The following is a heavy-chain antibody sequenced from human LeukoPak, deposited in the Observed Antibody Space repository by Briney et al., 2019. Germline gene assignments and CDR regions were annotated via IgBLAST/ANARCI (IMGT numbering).Heavy chain of an antibody. CDR2: ISSSSSTI. Sequence: PGGSLRLSCAASGFTFSSYSMNWVRQTPGKGLEWVSYISSSSSTIYYADSVKGRFTISRDNAKNSLYLQMNSLRAEDTAVYYCAKDRMATIWGQGTLVTVSS. V-gene: IGHV3-48*01. J-gene: IGHJ4*02. CDR3: AKDRMATI. D-gene: IGHD5-12*01. CDR1: GFTFSSYS.